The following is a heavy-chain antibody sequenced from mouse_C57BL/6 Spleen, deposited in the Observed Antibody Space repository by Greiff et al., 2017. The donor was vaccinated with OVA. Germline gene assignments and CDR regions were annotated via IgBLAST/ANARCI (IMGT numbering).Heavy chain of an antibody. D-gene: IGHD2-3*01. CDR3: AKRGYDGNYVYVGC. V-gene: IGHV2-5*01. Sequence: QVQLQQSGPGLVQPSQSLSITCTVSGFSLTSYGVHWVRQSPGKGLEWLGVIWRGGSTDYNAAFMSRLSITKDNSKSQVFFKMNSLQADDTAIYYCAKRGYDGNYVYVGCWGQGTTLSVSS. CDR1: GFSLTSYG. CDR2: IWRGGST. J-gene: IGHJ2*01.